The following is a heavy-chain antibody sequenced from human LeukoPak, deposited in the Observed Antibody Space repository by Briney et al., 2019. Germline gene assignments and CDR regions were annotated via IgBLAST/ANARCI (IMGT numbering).Heavy chain of an antibody. D-gene: IGHD3-9*01. V-gene: IGHV3-23*01. CDR2: ISGSGGST. CDR1: GFTFSSYG. CDR3: AKVPNYDILTGYYSYYYMDV. J-gene: IGHJ6*03. Sequence: GGSLRLSCAASGFTFSSYGMSWVRQAPGKGLEWVSAISGSGGSTYYADSVKGRFTISRDNSKNTLYLQMNSLRAEDTAVYYCAKVPNYDILTGYYSYYYMDVWGKGTTVTISS.